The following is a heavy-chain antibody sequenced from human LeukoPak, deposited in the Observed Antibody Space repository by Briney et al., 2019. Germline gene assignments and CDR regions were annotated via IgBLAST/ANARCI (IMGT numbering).Heavy chain of an antibody. Sequence: GGSLRLSCAASGFTFSSYAMSWVPQAPGKGVGWVSAISGSGGSTYYADSVKGRFTISRDNSKNTLYLQMNSLRAEDTAVYYCAKDAEIVVVTASHYWGQGTLVTVSS. CDR2: ISGSGGST. CDR3: AKDAEIVVVTASHY. V-gene: IGHV3-23*01. J-gene: IGHJ4*02. D-gene: IGHD2-21*02. CDR1: GFTFSSYA.